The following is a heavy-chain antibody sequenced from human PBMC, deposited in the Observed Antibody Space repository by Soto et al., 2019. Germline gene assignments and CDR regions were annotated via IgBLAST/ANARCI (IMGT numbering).Heavy chain of an antibody. V-gene: IGHV1-2*02. CDR3: ARVPYSSSWYYFDY. CDR2: INPNSGGT. D-gene: IGHD6-13*01. J-gene: IGHJ4*02. CDR1: GYTFTGYY. Sequence: ASVKVSCKASGYTFTGYYTHWVRQAPGQGLEWMGWINPNSGGTNYAQKFQGRVTMTRDTSISTAYMELSRLRSDDTAVYYCARVPYSSSWYYFDYWGQGTLVTVS.